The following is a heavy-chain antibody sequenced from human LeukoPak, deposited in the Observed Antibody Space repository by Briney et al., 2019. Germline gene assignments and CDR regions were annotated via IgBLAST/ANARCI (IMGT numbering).Heavy chain of an antibody. D-gene: IGHD4/OR15-4a*01. Sequence: PGGSLRLSCTVSGFTVSSNSMSWVRQAPGKGLEWVSFIYSDNTHYSHSVKGRFTISRDNSKNTLYLQINSLRAEDTAVYYCARWAGAYSHPYDYWGQGTLVTVSS. J-gene: IGHJ4*02. CDR2: IYSDNT. V-gene: IGHV3-53*01. CDR3: ARWAGAYSHPYDY. CDR1: GFTVSSNS.